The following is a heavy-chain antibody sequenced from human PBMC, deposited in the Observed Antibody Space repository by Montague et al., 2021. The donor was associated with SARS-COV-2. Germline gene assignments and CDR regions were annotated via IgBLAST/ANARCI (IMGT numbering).Heavy chain of an antibody. V-gene: IGHV4-4*02. CDR3: ARKGSGRSDLAY. CDR1: GDSISTDNW. J-gene: IGHJ4*02. CDR2: FYHTGST. Sequence: SETLSLTCAVSGDSISTDNWCSWVRQPSGQRPERVGEFYHTGSTKYKPSLKSRVSMSVDKSRNQFSLRLTSVTAADTAIYYCARKGSGRSDLAYWGQGTLVTISS. D-gene: IGHD1-26*01.